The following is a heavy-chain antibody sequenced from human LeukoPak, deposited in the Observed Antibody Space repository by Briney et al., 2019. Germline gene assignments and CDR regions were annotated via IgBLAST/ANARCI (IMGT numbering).Heavy chain of an antibody. D-gene: IGHD2-2*01. CDR3: AGGYCSSTSCPHTTQHYYYGMDV. J-gene: IGHJ6*02. V-gene: IGHV1-2*02. CDR1: GYTFTGYY. CDR2: INPNSGGT. Sequence: ASVKVSCKASGYTFTGYYMHWVRQAPGQGLEWMGWINPNSGGTNYAQKFQGRVTMTRDTSISTAYMELSRLRSDDTAVYYCAGGYCSSTSCPHTTQHYYYGMDVWGQGTTVTDSS.